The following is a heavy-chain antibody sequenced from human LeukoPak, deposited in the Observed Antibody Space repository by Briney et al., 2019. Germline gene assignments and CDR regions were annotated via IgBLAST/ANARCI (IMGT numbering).Heavy chain of an antibody. J-gene: IGHJ4*02. V-gene: IGHV3-9*03. CDR2: INWNSGRI. CDR1: GFTFDDYA. CDR3: ARGHSSGWYSIDY. D-gene: IGHD6-19*01. Sequence: PGTSLRLSXAASGFTFDDYAMHWVRQPPGKGLEWVSGINWNSGRISYADSVKGRFTVSRDNAKNSLYLQMNSLKAEDMALYYCARGHSSGWYSIDYWGQGTLVIVSS.